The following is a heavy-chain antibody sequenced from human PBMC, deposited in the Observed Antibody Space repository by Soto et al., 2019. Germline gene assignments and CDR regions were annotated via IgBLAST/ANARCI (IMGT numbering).Heavy chain of an antibody. CDR3: AKDLGYDFWSGYYSVQFDI. CDR2: ISGSGGST. J-gene: IGHJ3*02. Sequence: GGSLRLSCAASGFTFSSYAMSWVRQAPGKGLEWVSAISGSGGSTYYADSVKGRFTISRDNSKNTLYLQMNSLRAEDTAVYYCAKDLGYDFWSGYYSVQFDIWGQGTMVTVSS. V-gene: IGHV3-23*01. D-gene: IGHD3-3*01. CDR1: GFTFSSYA.